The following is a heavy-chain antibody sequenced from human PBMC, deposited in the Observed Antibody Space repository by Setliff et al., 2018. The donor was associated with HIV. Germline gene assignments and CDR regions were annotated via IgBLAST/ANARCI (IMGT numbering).Heavy chain of an antibody. CDR1: SGSINSDY. Sequence: PSETLSLTCTVSSGSINSDYLSWIRQPPGKGLEWMGYIYYSGSTNYNPSLKSRVTMSIDTSRNQFYLKLTSVTAADTAVYYCARTTSLFPGMVAAQPWYYYDYMDVWGKGTTVTVSS. CDR3: ARTTSLFPGMVAAQPWYYYDYMDV. D-gene: IGHD6-13*01. CDR2: IYYSGST. J-gene: IGHJ6*03. V-gene: IGHV4-59*08.